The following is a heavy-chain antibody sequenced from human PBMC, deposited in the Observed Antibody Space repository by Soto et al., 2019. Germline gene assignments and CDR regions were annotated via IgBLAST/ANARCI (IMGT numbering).Heavy chain of an antibody. D-gene: IGHD4-17*01. CDR1: GGTFSRYA. CDR3: TLGDYSPKYYYNGMDV. Sequence: QVQLVQSGAEVKKPGSSVKVSCKASGGTFSRYAVTWVRQAPGLGLEWMGGIIPSFGTANYAQKFQGRVTITADESANTAYKELSSPRSEDTAVYDCTLGDYSPKYYYNGMDVWGQGTTVTVSS. V-gene: IGHV1-69*01. J-gene: IGHJ6*02. CDR2: IIPSFGTA.